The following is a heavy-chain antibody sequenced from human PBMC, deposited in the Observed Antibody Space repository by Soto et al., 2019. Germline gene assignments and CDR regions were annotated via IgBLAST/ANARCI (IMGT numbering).Heavy chain of an antibody. J-gene: IGHJ6*02. Sequence: ASVKVSCKASGYTFTGYYMHWVRQATGQGLEWMGWMNPNSGNTGYAQKFQGRVTMTRNTSISTAYMELSSLRSEDTAVYYCARGFYGMDVWGQGTTVTVSS. CDR3: ARGFYGMDV. CDR1: GYTFTGYY. CDR2: MNPNSGNT. V-gene: IGHV1-8*02.